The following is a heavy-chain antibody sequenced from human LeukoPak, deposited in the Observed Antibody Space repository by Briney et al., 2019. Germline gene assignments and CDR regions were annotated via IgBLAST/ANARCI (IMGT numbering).Heavy chain of an antibody. CDR2: IYYSGST. CDR1: GGSISRYY. J-gene: IGHJ4*02. V-gene: IGHV4-59*01. CDR3: ARAYCSGGSCYRAFDY. Sequence: PSETLSLTCTVAGGSISRYYWSWIRQPPGKGLEWIGYIYYSGSTNYNPSLKRRVTISVDTSKNQFSLKLSSVTAADTAVYYCARAYCSGGSCYRAFDYWGQGTLVTVSS. D-gene: IGHD2-15*01.